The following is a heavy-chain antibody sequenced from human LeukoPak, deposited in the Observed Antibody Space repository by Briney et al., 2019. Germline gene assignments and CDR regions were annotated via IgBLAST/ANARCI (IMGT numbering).Heavy chain of an antibody. CDR1: GYTFTSYG. J-gene: IGHJ4*02. D-gene: IGHD3-16*02. Sequence: GASVKVSCKASGYTFTSYGISWVRQAPGQGLEWMGGIIPIFGTANYAQKFQGRVTITTDESTSTAYMELSSLRSEDTAVYYCASSRGKNYDYVWGSYRVFDYWGQGTLVTVSS. V-gene: IGHV1-69*05. CDR3: ASSRGKNYDYVWGSYRVFDY. CDR2: IIPIFGTA.